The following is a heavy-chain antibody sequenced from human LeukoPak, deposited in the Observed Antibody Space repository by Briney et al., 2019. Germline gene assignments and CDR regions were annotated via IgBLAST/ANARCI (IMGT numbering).Heavy chain of an antibody. Sequence: GGSLRLSCAASGFTFSSYSMNWVRQAPGKGLEWVSYISSSSSTIYYADSMKGRFTISRDNAKNSLYLQMNSLRAEDTAVYYCARAPTILVGYCSSSSCQADYWGQGTLVTVSS. V-gene: IGHV3-48*04. CDR1: GFTFSSYS. CDR2: ISSSSSTI. CDR3: ARAPTILVGYCSSSSCQADY. J-gene: IGHJ4*02. D-gene: IGHD2-2*01.